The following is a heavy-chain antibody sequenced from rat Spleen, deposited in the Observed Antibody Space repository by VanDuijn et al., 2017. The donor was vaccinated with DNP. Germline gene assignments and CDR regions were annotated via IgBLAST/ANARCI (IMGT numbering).Heavy chain of an antibody. Sequence: EVKLVESGGGLVQPGRSLKLSCAASGFNFNDYWMGWVRQAPGKGLEWIGAINKDSSPVNFTPSLKDKLTISRYNAQNTLYLQMNKLGTEDTAIYYCTKGPNYGGYSDYFDYWGQGVMVTVSS. CDR3: TKGPNYGGYSDYFDY. D-gene: IGHD1-11*01. J-gene: IGHJ2*01. CDR2: INKDSSPV. V-gene: IGHV4-2*01. CDR1: GFNFNDYW.